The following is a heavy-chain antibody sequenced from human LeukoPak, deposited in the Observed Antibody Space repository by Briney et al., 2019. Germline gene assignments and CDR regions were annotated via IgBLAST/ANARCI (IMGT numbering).Heavy chain of an antibody. D-gene: IGHD6-13*01. Sequence: ASVKVSCKASGYTFTGYYMHWVRQAPGQGLEWMGWINPNSGGTNYAQKFQGRVTMTRDTSISTAYMELSRLRSDDTAVYYCATHTAAGYYYGMDVWGQGTTVTVSS. J-gene: IGHJ6*02. V-gene: IGHV1-2*02. CDR1: GYTFTGYY. CDR3: ATHTAAGYYYGMDV. CDR2: INPNSGGT.